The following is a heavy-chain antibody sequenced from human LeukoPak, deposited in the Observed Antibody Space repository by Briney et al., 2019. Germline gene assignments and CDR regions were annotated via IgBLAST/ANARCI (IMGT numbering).Heavy chain of an antibody. CDR1: GGSISSSNW. Sequence: SETLSLTCAVSGGSISSSNWWSWVRQPPGKGLEWIGEIYHSGSTYYNPSLKSRVTIPVDTSKNQFSLKLSSVTAADTAVYYCARWGDTWYYFDYWGQGTLVTVSS. V-gene: IGHV4-4*02. CDR3: ARWGDTWYYFDY. D-gene: IGHD3-16*01. J-gene: IGHJ4*02. CDR2: IYHSGST.